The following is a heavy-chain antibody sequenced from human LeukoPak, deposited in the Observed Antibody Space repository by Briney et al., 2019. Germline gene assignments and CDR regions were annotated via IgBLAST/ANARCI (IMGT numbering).Heavy chain of an antibody. V-gene: IGHV1-2*02. CDR3: AAGATKASSSPFDY. D-gene: IGHD6-6*01. CDR2: INPNSGGT. J-gene: IGHJ4*02. Sequence: GASVKVSCKASGYTFTGYYMHWVRQAPGQGLEWMGWINPNSGGTNYAQKFQGRVTMTRDTSISTAYMELSRLRSDDTAVYYCAAGATKASSSPFDYWGQGTLVTVSS. CDR1: GYTFTGYY.